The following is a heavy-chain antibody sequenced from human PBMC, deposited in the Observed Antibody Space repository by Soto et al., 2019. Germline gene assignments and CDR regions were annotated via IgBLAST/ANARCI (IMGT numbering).Heavy chain of an antibody. J-gene: IGHJ2*01. CDR3: TTAGPRDWYLNL. V-gene: IGHV3-15*01. CDR1: GFIFNNAW. CDR2: IKSRPDGGTA. Sequence: EVHLVESGGGLVEPGGSLRLSCAASGFIFNNAWMTWVRQAPGKGLEWVAHIKSRPDGGTADYAASVKGRFTISRDDSRYTLYLQMNSLRIEDTAVYYCTTAGPRDWYLNLWGRGTLVTVSS.